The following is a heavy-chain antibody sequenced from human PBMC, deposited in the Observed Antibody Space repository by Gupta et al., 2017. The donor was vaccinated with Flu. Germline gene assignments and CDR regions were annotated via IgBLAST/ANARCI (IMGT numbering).Heavy chain of an antibody. D-gene: IGHD4-17*01. Sequence: EMQLVESGGGLVQPGRSLQLSCAASGFTFSSSYLQWVRQAPGKGLVWVSRINPDGRSTTYAESVKGRFTISRDNAKNTLYLQMNSLGDDDTAVDYCATVTSGCWGQGTLVTVSS. CDR1: GFTFSSSY. V-gene: IGHV3-74*03. CDR3: ATVTSGC. CDR2: INPDGRST. J-gene: IGHJ4*02.